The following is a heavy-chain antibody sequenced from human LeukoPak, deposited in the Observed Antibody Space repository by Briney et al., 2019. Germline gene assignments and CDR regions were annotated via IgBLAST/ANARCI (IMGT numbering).Heavy chain of an antibody. D-gene: IGHD6-19*01. V-gene: IGHV3-30*18. CDR2: ISYDGSNK. J-gene: IGHJ4*02. CDR1: GFTFSAYG. Sequence: GGSLRLSCAASGFTFSAYGMHWVRQAPGNGLEWVAIISYDGSNKYYPDSVKGRFTISRDDSKNTLYLQMNSLRTEDTAVYYCAKELTRPNRPVAGLNYWGQGTLVTVSS. CDR3: AKELTRPNRPVAGLNY.